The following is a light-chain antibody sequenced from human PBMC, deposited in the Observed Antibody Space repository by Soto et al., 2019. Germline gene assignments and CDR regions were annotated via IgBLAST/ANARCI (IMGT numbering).Light chain of an antibody. CDR3: QQYASYRLFT. V-gene: IGKV1-8*01. Sequence: AIRMTQSPSSLSASTGDRVTITCRASQGISSYLAWYQQKPGKAPKLLIYAASTLQSGVPSRFSGSGSGTDFTLTISCLQSEDFATYYCQQYASYRLFTFGPGTKVDVK. CDR1: QGISSY. CDR2: AAS. J-gene: IGKJ3*01.